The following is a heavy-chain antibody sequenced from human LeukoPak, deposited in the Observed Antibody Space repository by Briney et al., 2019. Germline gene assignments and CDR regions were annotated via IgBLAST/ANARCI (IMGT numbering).Heavy chain of an antibody. J-gene: IGHJ6*02. CDR1: GFTFSSYS. CDR2: ISSSSSYI. V-gene: IGHV3-21*01. D-gene: IGHD1-7*01. Sequence: GGSLRLSCAASGFTFSSYSMNWVRQAPGKGLEWVSSISSSSSYIYYADPVKGRFTISRDNAKNSLYLQMNSLRAEDTAVYYCARYNWNYVDYYYYGMDVWGQGTTVTVSS. CDR3: ARYNWNYVDYYYYGMDV.